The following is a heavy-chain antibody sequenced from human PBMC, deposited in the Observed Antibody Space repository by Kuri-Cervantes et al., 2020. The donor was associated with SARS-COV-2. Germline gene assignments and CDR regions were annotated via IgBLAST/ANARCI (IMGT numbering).Heavy chain of an antibody. CDR3: ARYFGVITVDY. CDR2: INTDGSHK. Sequence: GGSLRLSCAASGFTFSSYGMHWVRQAPGKGLEWVSSINTDGSHKSHADSVKGRFTISRDSAKSSLYLQMNSLRVEDTAVYYCARYFGVITVDYWGRGTLVTVSS. V-gene: IGHV3-21*01. J-gene: IGHJ4*02. CDR1: GFTFSSYG. D-gene: IGHD3-3*01.